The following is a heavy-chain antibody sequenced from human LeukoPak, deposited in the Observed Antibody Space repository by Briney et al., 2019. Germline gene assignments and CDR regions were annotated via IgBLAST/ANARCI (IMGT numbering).Heavy chain of an antibody. CDR1: GYTFTSYY. Sequence: ASVKVSCKASGYTFTSYYMHWVRQAPGQGLEWMGIINPSGGSTSYAQKFQGRVTMTRDTSTSTVYMELSSLRSEDTAVYYCAGAPVGIPGADWFDPWGQGTLVTVSS. J-gene: IGHJ5*02. CDR3: AGAPVGIPGADWFDP. CDR2: INPSGGST. V-gene: IGHV1-46*01. D-gene: IGHD4/OR15-4a*01.